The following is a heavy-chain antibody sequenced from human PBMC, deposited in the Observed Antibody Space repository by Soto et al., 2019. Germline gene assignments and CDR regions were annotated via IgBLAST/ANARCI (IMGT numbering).Heavy chain of an antibody. Sequence: QPGGSLRLSCAASGFTFSSYAMSWVRQAPGKGLEWVSAISGSGGSTYYADSVKGRFTISRDNSKNTLYLQMNSLRAEDTAVYYCAKGRSMGQLVKSDYYYGMDVWGQGTTVTVSS. CDR3: AKGRSMGQLVKSDYYYGMDV. CDR1: GFTFSSYA. D-gene: IGHD6-13*01. J-gene: IGHJ6*02. V-gene: IGHV3-23*01. CDR2: ISGSGGST.